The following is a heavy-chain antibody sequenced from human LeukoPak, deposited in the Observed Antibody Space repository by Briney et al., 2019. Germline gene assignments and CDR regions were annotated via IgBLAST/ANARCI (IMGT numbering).Heavy chain of an antibody. CDR1: GGSVSSGSYY. D-gene: IGHD3-22*01. CDR2: IYYSGST. Sequence: SETLSLTCTVSGGSVSSGSYYWSWIRQPPGKGLEWIGYIYYSGSTNYNPSLKSRVTISVDTSKNQFSLKLTSVTAADTAVYYCARLYYDSSALDQWGQGTLVTVSS. J-gene: IGHJ4*02. V-gene: IGHV4-61*01. CDR3: ARLYYDSSALDQ.